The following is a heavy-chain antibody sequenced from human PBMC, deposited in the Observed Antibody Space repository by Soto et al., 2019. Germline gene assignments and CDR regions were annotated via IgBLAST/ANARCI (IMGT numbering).Heavy chain of an antibody. CDR2: FSGSGGRT. D-gene: IGHD2-21*01. J-gene: IGHJ3*02. V-gene: IGHV3-23*01. CDR3: AKAFSIGLLLAFDI. CDR1: GFTFSSYA. Sequence: GGSLRLPCAAFGFTFSSYAMSWVRQAPGKGLEWVQVFSGSGGRTSYADSVKGRFTLSRDNSKNTMYLQMNSLRAEDTAVYCCAKAFSIGLLLAFDIWGQGTMVTVSS.